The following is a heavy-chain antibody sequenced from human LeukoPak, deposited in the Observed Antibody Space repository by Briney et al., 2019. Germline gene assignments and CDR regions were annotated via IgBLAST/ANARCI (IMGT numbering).Heavy chain of an antibody. CDR2: MNPNSGGT. Sequence: GASVKVSCKASGYTFTSYDINWVRQATGQGLKWMGWMNPNSGGTNYAQKFQGWVTMTRDTSISTAYMELSRLRSDDTAVYYCARGGYYDIFPMDVWGQGTTVTVSS. D-gene: IGHD3-9*01. CDR3: ARGGYYDIFPMDV. J-gene: IGHJ6*02. V-gene: IGHV1-2*04. CDR1: GYTFTSYD.